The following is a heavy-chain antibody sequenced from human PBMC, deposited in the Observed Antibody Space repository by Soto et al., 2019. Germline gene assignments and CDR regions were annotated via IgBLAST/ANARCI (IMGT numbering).Heavy chain of an antibody. V-gene: IGHV1-18*04. CDR2: ISAKNGST. D-gene: IGHD6-13*01. Sequence: ASVKVSWKAAGGGNLRDYRTTWVRRAPGQGLEWMGGISAKNGSTNYAQKFQGRVTITTDTSTSTAYMELRSLRSDATAVYYCARLIAAAGTCDYWGQGTLVTVSS. J-gene: IGHJ4*02. CDR1: GGGNLRDYR. CDR3: ARLIAAAGTCDY.